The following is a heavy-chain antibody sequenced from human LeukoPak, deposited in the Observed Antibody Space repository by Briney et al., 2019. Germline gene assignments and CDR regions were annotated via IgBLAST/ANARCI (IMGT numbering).Heavy chain of an antibody. Sequence: ASVKVSCKASGYTFTDYYIHWVRQAPGQGLEWMGWINPNSGDRNYVEKFQDRVTMTRDTSINTAYMELTRLRSDDTAVYNCVSGCSTTSCYFRIWGQGTPVTVSS. D-gene: IGHD2-2*01. CDR3: VSGCSTTSCYFRI. J-gene: IGHJ4*02. CDR1: GYTFTDYY. CDR2: INPNSGDR. V-gene: IGHV1-2*02.